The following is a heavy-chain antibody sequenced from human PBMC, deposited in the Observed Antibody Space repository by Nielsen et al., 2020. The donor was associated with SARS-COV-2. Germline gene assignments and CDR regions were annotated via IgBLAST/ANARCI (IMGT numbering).Heavy chain of an antibody. CDR3: ARFDIVVVPAALGLGLYYYYGMDV. CDR1: GFTFSSYS. V-gene: IGHV3-48*01. Sequence: GGSLRLSCAASGFTFSSYSMNWVRQAPGKGLEWVSYISSSSSTIYYADSVKGRFTISRDNAKNSLYLQMNSLRAEDTAVYYCARFDIVVVPAALGLGLYYYYGMDVWGQGTTVTVSS. D-gene: IGHD2-2*01. J-gene: IGHJ6*02. CDR2: ISSSSSTI.